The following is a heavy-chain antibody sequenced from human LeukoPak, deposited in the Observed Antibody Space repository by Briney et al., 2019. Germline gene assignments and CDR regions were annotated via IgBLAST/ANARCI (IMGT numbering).Heavy chain of an antibody. D-gene: IGHD3-10*01. J-gene: IGHJ5*02. V-gene: IGHV3-20*04. CDR1: GFTFDDYG. Sequence: GGSLRLSCAASGFTFDDYGMSWVRQAPGKGLEWVSGINWNGGSTGYADSVKGRFTISRDNAKNSLYLQMNSLRAEDTAVYYCATDLIHYYASGAKTWGQGTLVTVSS. CDR2: INWNGGST. CDR3: ATDLIHYYASGAKT.